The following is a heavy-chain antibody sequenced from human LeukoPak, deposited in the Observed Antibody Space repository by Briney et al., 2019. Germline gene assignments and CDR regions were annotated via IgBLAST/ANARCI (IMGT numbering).Heavy chain of an antibody. J-gene: IGHJ6*02. D-gene: IGHD2/OR15-2a*01. CDR1: GYTFTGYY. CDR3: ATVSTHYGMDV. V-gene: IGHV1-2*02. CDR2: INTNSGGT. Sequence: GASVKVSCKASGYTFTGYYMHGVRQAPGQGLEWMGWINTNSGGTNYAQKFQGRVTMTRDTSISTAYMELSRLRSDDTAVYYCATVSTHYGMDVWGQGTTVTVSS.